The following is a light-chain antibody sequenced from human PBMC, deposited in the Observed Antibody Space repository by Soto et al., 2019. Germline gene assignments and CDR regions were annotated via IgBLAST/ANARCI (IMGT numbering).Light chain of an antibody. CDR1: QSVSSSY. V-gene: IGKV3-20*01. Sequence: IGVTQSPCTLSLSPGERATLSCRASQSVSSSYLAWYQQKPGQAPRLLIYGASSRATGIPDRFSGSGSGTDFTLTISRLEPEDFAVYYCQQYGSSPLWTFGQGTKVDIK. J-gene: IGKJ1*01. CDR2: GAS. CDR3: QQYGSSPLWT.